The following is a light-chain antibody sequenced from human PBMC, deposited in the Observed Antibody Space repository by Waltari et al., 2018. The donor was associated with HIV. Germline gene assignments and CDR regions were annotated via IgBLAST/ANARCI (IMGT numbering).Light chain of an antibody. CDR2: GAS. CDR3: QHYNHGPPLT. Sequence: EILMTQSPATLSVFPWERATLSCRASQSVSSNLAWYQQKPGQAPRPLIYGASTRATGIPARFSGSGSGTEFTLTISGLQSEDFAVYYCQHYNHGPPLTFGGGTKVEIK. V-gene: IGKV3-15*01. CDR1: QSVSSN. J-gene: IGKJ4*01.